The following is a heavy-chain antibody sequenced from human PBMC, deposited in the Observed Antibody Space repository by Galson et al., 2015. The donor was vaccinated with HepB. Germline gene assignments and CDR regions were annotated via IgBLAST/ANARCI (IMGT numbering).Heavy chain of an antibody. V-gene: IGHV1-3*01. CDR1: GYTFTSYA. D-gene: IGHD3-22*01. CDR2: INAGNGNT. CDR3: ARGVYYDSSGYYEGYFQH. Sequence: SVKVSCKASGYTFTSYAMHWVRQAPGQRLEWMGWINAGNGNTKYSQKFQGRVTITRDTSASTAYMELSSLRSEDTAVYYCARGVYYDSSGYYEGYFQHWGQGTLVTVSP. J-gene: IGHJ1*01.